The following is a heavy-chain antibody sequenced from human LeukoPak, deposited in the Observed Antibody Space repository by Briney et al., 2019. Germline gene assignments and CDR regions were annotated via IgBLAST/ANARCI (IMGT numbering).Heavy chain of an antibody. V-gene: IGHV3-23*01. D-gene: IGHD2-15*01. CDR2: ISGRGGST. Sequence: GSLRLSCAASGFIFSSYAMTWVRQAPGKGLEWVSAISGRGGSTYYADSVKGRFTISRDTSKSTLYLQMNSLRAEDTAVYYCAKRSGDSYYLDSWGQGTLVTVSS. CDR1: GFIFSSYA. J-gene: IGHJ4*02. CDR3: AKRSGDSYYLDS.